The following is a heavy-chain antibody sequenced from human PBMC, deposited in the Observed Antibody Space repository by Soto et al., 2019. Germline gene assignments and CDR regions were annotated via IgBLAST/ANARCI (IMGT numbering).Heavy chain of an antibody. CDR3: ASTRDYFDY. Sequence: SETLSLTCTVSGGSISTGCYYWSWIRQHPGKGLEWIGYIYYSGSSSYNLSLKGRLTISVDTSKNQFSLKLSSVTAADTAVYYCASTRDYFDYWGQGILVTVSS. J-gene: IGHJ4*02. D-gene: IGHD1-1*01. V-gene: IGHV4-31*03. CDR2: IYYSGSS. CDR1: GGSISTGCYY.